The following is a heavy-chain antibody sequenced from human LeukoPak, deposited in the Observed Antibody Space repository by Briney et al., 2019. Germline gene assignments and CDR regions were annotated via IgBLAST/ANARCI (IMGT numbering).Heavy chain of an antibody. J-gene: IGHJ4*02. CDR2: IRYDGSNK. Sequence: SGGSLRLSCAASGFTFSSYGMHWVRQAPGKGLEWVAFIRYDGSNKYYADSVKGRFTISRDNSKNTLYLQMNSLRAEDTAVYYCARDRWGPFDYWGQGTLVTVSS. D-gene: IGHD2-21*02. CDR3: ARDRWGPFDY. CDR1: GFTFSSYG. V-gene: IGHV3-30*02.